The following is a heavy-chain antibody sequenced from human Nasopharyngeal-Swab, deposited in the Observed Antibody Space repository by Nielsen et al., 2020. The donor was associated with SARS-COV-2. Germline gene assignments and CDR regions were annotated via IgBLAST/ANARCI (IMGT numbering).Heavy chain of an antibody. Sequence: GGSLRLSCEASGFTFDDYGMSWVRQGPGKGLEWISGINWNGGGTGYADSVKGRFTISRDNAKNSLYLQMNSLRAEDTALYYCAKAYGDYPPVYYYYYGMDVWGQGTTVTVSS. D-gene: IGHD4-17*01. V-gene: IGHV3-20*04. J-gene: IGHJ6*02. CDR1: GFTFDDYG. CDR3: AKAYGDYPPVYYYYYGMDV. CDR2: INWNGGGT.